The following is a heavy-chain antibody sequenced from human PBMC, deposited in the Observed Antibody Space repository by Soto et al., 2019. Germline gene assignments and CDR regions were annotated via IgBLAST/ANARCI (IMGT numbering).Heavy chain of an antibody. CDR1: GFTFSSYA. V-gene: IGHV3-30-3*01. CDR2: ISYDGSNK. D-gene: IGHD6-13*01. Sequence: GGSLRLSCAASGFTFSSYAMHWVRQAPGKGLEWVAVISYDGSNKYYADSVKGRFTISRDNSKNSLYLQMNSLRAEDTAVYYCARDLTYSSPTWVDPWGQGTLVTVSS. J-gene: IGHJ5*02. CDR3: ARDLTYSSPTWVDP.